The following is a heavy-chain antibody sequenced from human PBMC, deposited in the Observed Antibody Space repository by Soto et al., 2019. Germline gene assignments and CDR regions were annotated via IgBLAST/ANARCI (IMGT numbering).Heavy chain of an antibody. Sequence: PSETLSLTCAVYGGSFSGDYFWGIRQPPPKERQWMGEINHSGGTNYNPPLKSRLTITIDTSNNQFSLKLISVTAADAAVYYCARIQGSSCSYCNYGMDVWGQGTTVTVSS. CDR1: GGSFSGDY. J-gene: IGHJ6*02. D-gene: IGHD6-13*01. V-gene: IGHV4-34*01. CDR2: INHSGGT. CDR3: ARIQGSSCSYCNYGMDV.